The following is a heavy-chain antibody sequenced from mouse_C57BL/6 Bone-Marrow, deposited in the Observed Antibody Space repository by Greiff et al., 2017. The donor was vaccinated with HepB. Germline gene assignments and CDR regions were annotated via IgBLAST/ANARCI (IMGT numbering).Heavy chain of an antibody. CDR2: IYPSDSET. D-gene: IGHD2-1*01. J-gene: IGHJ2*01. CDR3: ARAPYGNYLYYFDY. V-gene: IGHV1-61*01. Sequence: QVQLQQPGAELVRPGSSVKLSCKASGYTFTSYWMAWVKQRPGQGLEWIGNIYPSDSETHYNQKFKDKATFTVDKSSSTAYMQLSSLTSEDSAVYYCARAPYGNYLYYFDYWGQGTTLTVSS. CDR1: GYTFTSYW.